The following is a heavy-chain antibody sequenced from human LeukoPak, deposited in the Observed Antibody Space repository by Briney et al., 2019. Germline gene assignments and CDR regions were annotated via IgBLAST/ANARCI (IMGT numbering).Heavy chain of an antibody. CDR2: IDPSRGST. D-gene: IGHD3-22*01. V-gene: IGHV1-46*01. CDR3: AREGSRGHGSGYSWFDP. Sequence: PSVKVSCTASGYTITSHSMHWVRHATGPGLEWIGIIDPSRGSTDYAQNFQGRVTMTRDTSTSTVHMELISLRSEDTAVYYCAREGSRGHGSGYSWFDPWGQGTLVTVSS. J-gene: IGHJ5*02. CDR1: GYTITSHS.